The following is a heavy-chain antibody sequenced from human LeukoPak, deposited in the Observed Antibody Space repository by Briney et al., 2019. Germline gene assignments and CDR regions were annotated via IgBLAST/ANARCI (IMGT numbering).Heavy chain of an antibody. D-gene: IGHD1-1*01. CDR2: TSYTGST. Sequence: PSETLSLTCTVSGGTISSGNHYWRWIGQPPGKGLEWNAYTSYTGSTYYYPSRKSRLTISVDTSENQFSLKLSSVTAADTAVYYCARAPETYHFGPLECWGQGTLVTVSS. J-gene: IGHJ4*02. CDR3: ARAPETYHFGPLEC. V-gene: IGHV4-31*03. CDR1: GGTISSGNHY.